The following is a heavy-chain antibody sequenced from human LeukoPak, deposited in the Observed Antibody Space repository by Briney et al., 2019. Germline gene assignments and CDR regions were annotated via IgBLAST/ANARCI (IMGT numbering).Heavy chain of an antibody. J-gene: IGHJ6*02. CDR2: INHSGST. CDR1: GGSFSGYY. D-gene: IGHD3-22*01. CDR3: ARGSVKYDSSGYYYDYYYYGMDV. V-gene: IGHV4-34*01. Sequence: NPSETLSLTCAVYGGSFSGYYWSWIRQPPGKGLEWIGEINHSGSTNYNPSLKSRVTISVDTSKNQFSLKLSSVTAADTAVYYCARGSVKYDSSGYYYDYYYYGMDVWGQGTTVTVSS.